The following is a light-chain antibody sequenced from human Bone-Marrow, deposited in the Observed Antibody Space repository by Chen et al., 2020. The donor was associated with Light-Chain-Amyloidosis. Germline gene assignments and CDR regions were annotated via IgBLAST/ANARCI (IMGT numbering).Light chain of an antibody. CDR3: SSYTITNTLV. V-gene: IGLV2-14*01. Sequence: QSVLTPPASVSGSPGQSITISCTGTSSDVGGDNHVSWYQQHPDKAPKLMIYEVTNRPSWVPDRFSGSKSDNTASLTISGLQTEDEADYFCSSYTITNTLVFGSGTRVTVL. CDR2: EVT. J-gene: IGLJ1*01. CDR1: SSDVGGDNH.